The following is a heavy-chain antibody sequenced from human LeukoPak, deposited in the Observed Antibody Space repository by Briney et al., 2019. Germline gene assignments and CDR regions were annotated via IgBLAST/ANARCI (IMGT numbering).Heavy chain of an antibody. J-gene: IGHJ4*02. CDR2: LSGSGGNT. CDR1: GFTFSSYA. Sequence: PGGSLRLSCAASGFTFSSYAMSWVRQAPGKGLEWASTLSGSGGNTYYADSVKGRVTISRDNSKNTLYLQMNSLRAEDTAVYHCAKGSYYYDSADYFDYWGQGTLVTVSS. CDR3: AKGSYYYDSADYFDY. D-gene: IGHD3-22*01. V-gene: IGHV3-23*01.